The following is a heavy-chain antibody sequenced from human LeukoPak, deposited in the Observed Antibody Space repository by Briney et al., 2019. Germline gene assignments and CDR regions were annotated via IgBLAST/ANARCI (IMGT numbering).Heavy chain of an antibody. CDR2: IYYSGST. J-gene: IGHJ2*01. CDR1: GGSISSYY. CDR3: ARAPQGYGDYWYFGL. V-gene: IGHV4-59*08. Sequence: SETLSLTCTVSGGSISSYYWSWIRQPPGKGLEWIGYIYYSGSTNYNPSLKSRVTISVDTSKNQFSLKLSSVTAADTAVYYCARAPQGYGDYWYFGLWGRGTLVTVTS. D-gene: IGHD4-17*01.